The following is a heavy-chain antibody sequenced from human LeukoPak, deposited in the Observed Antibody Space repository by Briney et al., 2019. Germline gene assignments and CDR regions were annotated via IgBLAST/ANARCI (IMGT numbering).Heavy chain of an antibody. Sequence: PGGSLRLSCTTSGFTFSNAWMSWVRQAPGKGLEWVGRISSKTDGGTTDYAAPVKGRFTFSRDDSKNTLYLQMNSLKTEDTAVYYGIKSSGDWHWGQGTLVTVSS. D-gene: IGHD2-21*02. V-gene: IGHV3-15*05. J-gene: IGHJ4*02. CDR3: IKSSGDWH. CDR1: GFTFSNAW. CDR2: ISSKTDGGTT.